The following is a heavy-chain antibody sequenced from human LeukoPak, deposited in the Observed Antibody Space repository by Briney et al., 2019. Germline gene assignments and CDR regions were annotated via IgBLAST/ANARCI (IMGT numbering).Heavy chain of an antibody. J-gene: IGHJ4*02. Sequence: ASVTVSCTASGYTFTGYYMHWVRQPPGQGLEWMGWINPNSGGTNYAQKFQGRVIMTRDTSISTAYMEVSRLRSDDTAVYYCARAGYSSGWYYFDYWGQGTLVTVSS. V-gene: IGHV1-2*02. CDR3: ARAGYSSGWYYFDY. D-gene: IGHD6-19*01. CDR1: GYTFTGYY. CDR2: INPNSGGT.